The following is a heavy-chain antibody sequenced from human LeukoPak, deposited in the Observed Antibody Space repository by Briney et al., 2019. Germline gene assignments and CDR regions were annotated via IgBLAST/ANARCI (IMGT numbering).Heavy chain of an antibody. V-gene: IGHV4-59*01. CDR2: IYYSGST. Sequence: SETLSLTCTVSGGSISSYYWSWIRQPPGKGLEWIGYIYYSGSTNYNPSLKSRVTISVDTSKNQFSLKLSSVTAADTAVYHCARAIGLAAAGFYYYYYMDVWGKGTTVTVSS. D-gene: IGHD6-13*01. J-gene: IGHJ6*03. CDR1: GGSISSYY. CDR3: ARAIGLAAAGFYYYYYMDV.